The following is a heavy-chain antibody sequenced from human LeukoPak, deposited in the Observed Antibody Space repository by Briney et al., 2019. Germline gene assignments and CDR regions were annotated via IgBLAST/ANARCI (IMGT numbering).Heavy chain of an antibody. CDR2: IRTKTNNFAT. J-gene: IGHJ4*02. V-gene: IGHV3-73*01. CDR1: GFTFSASA. Sequence: AGSLKLSCAASGFTFSASAMHWVRQASGKGLEWVGRIRTKTNNFATAYAASLKGRFTVSRDDSKNTAYLQMNSLKTEDTAVYYCTRPLDYNGYYYGAFDYWGQGTLVTVSS. CDR3: TRPLDYNGYYYGAFDY. D-gene: IGHD3-22*01.